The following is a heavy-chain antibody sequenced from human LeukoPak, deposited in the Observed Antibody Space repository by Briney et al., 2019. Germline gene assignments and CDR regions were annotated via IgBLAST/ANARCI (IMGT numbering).Heavy chain of an antibody. CDR1: GFTFSDYY. CDR3: ARDQRGSYYDSSGYPPHWFDP. D-gene: IGHD3-22*01. CDR2: ISSSSNYK. V-gene: IGHV3-11*06. Sequence: GGSLRLSCAASGFTFSDYYMSWIRQAPGKGLEWVSSISSSSNYKYYADSVKGRFTISRDNAKNSLSLQMNSLRAEDTAVYYCARDQRGSYYDSSGYPPHWFDPWGQGTLVTVSS. J-gene: IGHJ5*02.